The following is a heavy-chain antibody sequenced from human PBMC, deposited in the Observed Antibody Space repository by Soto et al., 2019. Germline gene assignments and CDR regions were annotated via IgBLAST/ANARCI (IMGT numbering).Heavy chain of an antibody. CDR3: AREKIGDYNIDY. J-gene: IGHJ4*02. CDR1: GVTLTNSA. D-gene: IGHD4-17*01. CDR2: ISGRTTNT. Sequence: PGGSLRLSCAASGVTLTNSALSWFRQAPGKGLEWVSAISGRTTNTWYADSVKGRFTISRDNSKNTLYLQMSSLRAEDTAVYYYAREKIGDYNIDYWGQGTLVTVSS. V-gene: IGHV3-23*01.